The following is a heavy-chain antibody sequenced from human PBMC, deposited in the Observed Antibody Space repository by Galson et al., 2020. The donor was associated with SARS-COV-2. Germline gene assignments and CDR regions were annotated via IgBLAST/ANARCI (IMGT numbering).Heavy chain of an antibody. CDR1: GFTFTRNA. D-gene: IGHD2-21*01. J-gene: IGHJ5*02. Sequence: GESLKISCVASGFTFTRNALNWVRQAPGRGLEWVSGISGSGVSTYYGDSVRGRFTISRDNSKTTLYLQMNSLRADDTAIYYCARDPFNCDDDCHSGDTWGQGTLVTVSS. CDR3: ARDPFNCDDDCHSGDT. CDR2: ISGSGVST. V-gene: IGHV3-23*01.